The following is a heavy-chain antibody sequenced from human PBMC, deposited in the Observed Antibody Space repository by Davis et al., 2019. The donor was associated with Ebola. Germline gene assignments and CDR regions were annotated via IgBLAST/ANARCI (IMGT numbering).Heavy chain of an antibody. V-gene: IGHV4-39*07. CDR3: AGAGVGATFDY. CDR1: GCSISSSSYY. D-gene: IGHD1-26*01. CDR2: IYYSGST. Sequence: SETLSLTCTVSGCSISSSSYYWGLIRQPPGKGLEWIGSIYYSGSTNYNPSLKSRVTISVDTSKNQFSLKLSSVTAADTAVYYCAGAGVGATFDYWGQGTLVTVSS. J-gene: IGHJ4*02.